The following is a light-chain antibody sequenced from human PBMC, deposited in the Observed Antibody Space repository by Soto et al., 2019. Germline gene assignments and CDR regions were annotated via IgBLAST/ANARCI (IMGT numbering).Light chain of an antibody. Sequence: DIQMTQSPSTLSASVGDRVTITCRASQSISSWLDWYQQKPGKAPKLLIYDASSLESGVPSRFSGSGSGTEFTLTISSLQPDDFATYYCQQYNSHWTLGQGTKVEIK. CDR2: DAS. CDR1: QSISSW. CDR3: QQYNSHWT. J-gene: IGKJ1*01. V-gene: IGKV1-5*01.